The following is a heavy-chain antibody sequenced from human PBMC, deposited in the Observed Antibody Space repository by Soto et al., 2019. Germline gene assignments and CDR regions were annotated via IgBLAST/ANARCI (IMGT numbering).Heavy chain of an antibody. J-gene: IGHJ5*02. CDR2: IIPIFNAA. D-gene: IGHD6-19*01. CDR3: ARQMVSSGWHYGNWFDP. CDR1: GGTFSTYA. V-gene: IGHV1-69*06. Sequence: QEQLVQSGAEVKRPGSSVKVSCKVSGGTFSTYAISWVRQAPGQGLEWTGGIIPIFNAAKYAQKFQGRVTITADKSTSTAHMELSSLRSEDTAVYYCARQMVSSGWHYGNWFDPWGQGTPVTVSS.